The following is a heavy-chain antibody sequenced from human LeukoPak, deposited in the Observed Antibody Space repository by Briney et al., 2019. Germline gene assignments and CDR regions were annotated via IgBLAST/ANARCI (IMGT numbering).Heavy chain of an antibody. Sequence: GGSLRLSCAASGFTFSSYAMHWVRQAPGKGLEWVAVISYDGSNKYYADSVKGRFTISRDNSKNMLYLQMNSLRAEDTAVYYCARDPVDSSGYYFDYWGQGTLVTVSS. CDR1: GFTFSSYA. CDR3: ARDPVDSSGYYFDY. V-gene: IGHV3-30-3*01. CDR2: ISYDGSNK. J-gene: IGHJ4*02. D-gene: IGHD3-22*01.